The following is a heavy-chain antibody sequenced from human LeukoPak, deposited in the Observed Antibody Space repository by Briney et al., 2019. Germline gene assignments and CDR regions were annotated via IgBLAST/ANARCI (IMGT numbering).Heavy chain of an antibody. CDR2: ISGSGGST. D-gene: IGHD3-16*02. J-gene: IGHJ4*02. Sequence: GGSLRLSCAASGFTFSSYGMSWVRQAPGKGLEWVSAISGSGGSTYYADSVKGRFTISRDNSKNTLYLQMNSLRAEDTAVYYCAKDLTRLRLGELSYWGQGTLVTVSS. CDR3: AKDLTRLRLGELSY. V-gene: IGHV3-23*01. CDR1: GFTFSSYG.